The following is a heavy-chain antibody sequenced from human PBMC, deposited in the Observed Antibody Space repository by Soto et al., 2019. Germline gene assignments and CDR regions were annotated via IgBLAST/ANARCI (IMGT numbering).Heavy chain of an antibody. CDR2: ISSSGGNT. V-gene: IGHV3-23*01. D-gene: IGHD6-6*01. Sequence: EVQLLESGGALVQPGGSLRLSCAASGFTFSSNAMTWVRQAPGKGLEWVSAISSSGGNTYYADSVKGRFTISRDNSKNTVYLQMNSLRAEDTAVYYCAKGARPVEYWGQGTLVTVSS. J-gene: IGHJ4*02. CDR1: GFTFSSNA. CDR3: AKGARPVEY.